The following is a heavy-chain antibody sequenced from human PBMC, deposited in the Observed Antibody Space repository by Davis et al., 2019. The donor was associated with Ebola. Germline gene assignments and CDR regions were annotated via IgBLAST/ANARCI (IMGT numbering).Heavy chain of an antibody. D-gene: IGHD1-1*01. V-gene: IGHV1-18*01. CDR3: ARAQFPTTSDH. CDR2: INPHNGNT. J-gene: IGHJ4*02. Sequence: AASVKVSCKASGYTFTSYDISWVRQAPGQGLEWMGWINPHNGNTNYAQNVQGRVTMTTDTSTSTAYMEVGILRSDDTAVYYCARAQFPTTSDHWGQGTLVTVSS. CDR1: GYTFTSYD.